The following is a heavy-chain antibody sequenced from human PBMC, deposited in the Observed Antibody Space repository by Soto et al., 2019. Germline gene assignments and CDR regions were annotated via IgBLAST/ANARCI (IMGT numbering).Heavy chain of an antibody. Sequence: QVQLVQSGAEVKKPGSSVKVSCKASGGTFSSYAISWVRQAPGQGLEWMGGIIPIFGTANYAQKFQGRVTITADESTSTAYMELSSLRSEDTAVCYCARAGDIVVVPAARAFDYWGQGTLVTVSS. D-gene: IGHD2-2*01. V-gene: IGHV1-69*01. CDR1: GGTFSSYA. CDR2: IIPIFGTA. CDR3: ARAGDIVVVPAARAFDY. J-gene: IGHJ4*02.